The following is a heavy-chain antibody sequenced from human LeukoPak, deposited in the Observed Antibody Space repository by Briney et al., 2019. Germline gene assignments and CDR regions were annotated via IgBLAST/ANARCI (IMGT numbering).Heavy chain of an antibody. CDR3: SSQTAPRTVAY. CDR2: IRSKAYGGTT. V-gene: IGHV3-49*03. J-gene: IGHJ4*02. D-gene: IGHD1-14*01. Sequence: GGSLRLSCTTSGFTFGDYAMTWFRQAPGKGLEWVGFIRSKAYGGTTDYAASVRGRFTISRDDSKSIAYLQLNSLKIEDTAVYYCSSQTAPRTVAYWGQGTLVTVSS. CDR1: GFTFGDYA.